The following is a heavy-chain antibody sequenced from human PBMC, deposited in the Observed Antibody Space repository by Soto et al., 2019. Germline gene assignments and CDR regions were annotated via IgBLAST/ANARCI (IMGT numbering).Heavy chain of an antibody. D-gene: IGHD2-2*01. CDR2: IDPSDSYT. Sequence: GESLKISCKVSGYSFTSYWISWVRQMPGKGLEWMGRIDPSDSYTNYSPSFQGHVTISADKSISTAYLQWSSLKASDTAMYYCRIDCSSTSCYWPGIRGWFDPWGQGTLVTVSS. CDR1: GYSFTSYW. J-gene: IGHJ5*02. V-gene: IGHV5-10-1*01. CDR3: RIDCSSTSCYWPGIRGWFDP.